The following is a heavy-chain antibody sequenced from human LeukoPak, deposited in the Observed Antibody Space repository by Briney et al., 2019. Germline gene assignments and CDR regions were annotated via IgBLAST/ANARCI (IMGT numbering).Heavy chain of an antibody. D-gene: IGHD1-7*01. CDR2: INGESTFK. CDR3: TKYQTGTWTSYDSSDI. J-gene: IGHJ3*02. CDR1: GFSFSSPG. V-gene: IGHV3-21*01. Sequence: GGSLRLSCTASGFSFSSPGMNWARQAPGKGLEWVSSINGESTFKVYADSVKGRFTFSRDNAKNSLYLQMDSLRAEDTAVYYCTKYQTGTWTSYDSSDIWGQGTLVTVSS.